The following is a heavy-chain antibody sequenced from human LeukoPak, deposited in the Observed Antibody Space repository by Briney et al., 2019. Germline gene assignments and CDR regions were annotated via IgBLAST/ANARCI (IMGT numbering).Heavy chain of an antibody. V-gene: IGHV3-21*01. CDR1: GFTFSSYS. J-gene: IGHJ4*02. CDR3: ARELKAATGFSD. Sequence: GGSLRLSCAASGFTFSSYSMNWVRQAPGKGLEWVSSISSSSSYIYYADSVKGRFTISRDNAKNSLYLQMNSLRAEDTAVYYCARELKAATGFSDWGQGTLVTLSS. D-gene: IGHD6-25*01. CDR2: ISSSSSYI.